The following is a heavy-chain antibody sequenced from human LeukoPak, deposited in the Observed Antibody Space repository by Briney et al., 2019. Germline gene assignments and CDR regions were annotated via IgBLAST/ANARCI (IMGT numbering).Heavy chain of an antibody. CDR1: GFTFSSYW. CDR2: IKQDGSEK. CDR3: AGYYYDSSGQRDY. J-gene: IGHJ4*02. D-gene: IGHD3-22*01. V-gene: IGHV3-7*01. Sequence: PGGSLRLSCAASGFTFSSYWMSWVRQAPGKGLEWVANIKQDGSEKYYVDSVKGRFTISRDNAKNSLYLQMNSLRAEDTAVYYCAGYYYDSSGQRDYWGQGTLVTVSS.